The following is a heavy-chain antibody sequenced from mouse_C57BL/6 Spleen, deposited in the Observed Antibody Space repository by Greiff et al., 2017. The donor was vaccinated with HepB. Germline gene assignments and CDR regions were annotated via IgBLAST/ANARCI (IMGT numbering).Heavy chain of an antibody. D-gene: IGHD2-1*01. V-gene: IGHV2-5*01. J-gene: IGHJ4*01. CDR1: GFSLTSYG. CDR2: IWRGGST. CDR3: AKTSTMPTRVYYAMDY. Sequence: QVQLKQSGPGLVQPSQSLSITCTVSGFSLTSYGVHWVRQSPGKGLEWLGVIWRGGSTDYNAAFMSRLSITKDNSKSQVFFKMNSLQADDTAIYYCAKTSTMPTRVYYAMDYWGQGTSVTVSS.